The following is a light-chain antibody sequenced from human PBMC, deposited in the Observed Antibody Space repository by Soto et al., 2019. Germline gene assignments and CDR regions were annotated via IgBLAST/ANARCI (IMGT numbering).Light chain of an antibody. V-gene: IGLV2-14*03. CDR3: SSYTSRSTRV. CDR2: DVS. J-gene: IGLJ3*02. Sequence: QSVLTQPASVSGAPGQSITISCTGTSSDVGSYNYVSWYQHHPGKAPKLMIYDVSSRPSVVANRFSGSTSGNTAPLTISGLQAEDAADYYCSSYTSRSTRVFGGGTKLTVL. CDR1: SSDVGSYNY.